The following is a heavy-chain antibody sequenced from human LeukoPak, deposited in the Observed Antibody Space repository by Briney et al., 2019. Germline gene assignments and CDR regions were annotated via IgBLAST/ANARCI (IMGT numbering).Heavy chain of an antibody. J-gene: IGHJ5*02. V-gene: IGHV4-34*01. D-gene: IGHD6-13*01. CDR1: AESFSGYY. Sequence: SETLSLTCAVYAESFSGYYWSWIRQPPGKGLEWIGEINHSGSTNYNPSLQSRVSMSVDTSKNQFSLKLSSVTAADTAVYYCARGLLKQHHWFDPWGQGTLVTVSS. CDR2: INHSGST. CDR3: ARGLLKQHHWFDP.